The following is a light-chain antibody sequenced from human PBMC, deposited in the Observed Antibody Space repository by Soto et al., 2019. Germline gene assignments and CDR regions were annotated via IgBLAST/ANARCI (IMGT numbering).Light chain of an antibody. V-gene: IGLV2-18*02. CDR2: EVS. Sequence: QSALTQPPSVSGSPGHAVAISCTGTSSDVGSYNRVAWYQQSPGTAPKLMIYEVSNRPSGVPDRFSGSKSGNTASLTISGLQDEDEADYYCSSFTSSSTYVFGTGTKLTVL. CDR1: SSDVGSYNR. J-gene: IGLJ1*01. CDR3: SSFTSSSTYV.